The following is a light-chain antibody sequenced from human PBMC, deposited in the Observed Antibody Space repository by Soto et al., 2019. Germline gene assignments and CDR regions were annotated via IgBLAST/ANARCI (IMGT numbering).Light chain of an antibody. CDR2: GAS. Sequence: EIVLRQSPGTLSFSPGERATLSCRASQSVSSSYLAWYQQKPGQAPRLLIYGASSRATGIPDRFSGSGSGTDFTLTISRLEPEDFAVYYCQQYGSSGTFGQGTKVDIK. J-gene: IGKJ1*01. CDR1: QSVSSSY. CDR3: QQYGSSGT. V-gene: IGKV3-20*01.